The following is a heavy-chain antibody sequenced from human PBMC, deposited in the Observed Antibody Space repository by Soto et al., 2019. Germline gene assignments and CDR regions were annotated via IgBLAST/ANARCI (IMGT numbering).Heavy chain of an antibody. V-gene: IGHV3-30*18. CDR3: AKDSSSSWNDY. CDR2: ISYDGSNK. J-gene: IGHJ4*02. D-gene: IGHD6-13*01. Sequence: GGSLRLSCAASGFTFSSYGMHWVRQAPGKGLEWVAVISYDGSNKYYADSVKGRFTISRDNSKNTLYLQMNSLRAEDTAVYYCAKDSSSSWNDYWGQGTLVTVSS. CDR1: GFTFSSYG.